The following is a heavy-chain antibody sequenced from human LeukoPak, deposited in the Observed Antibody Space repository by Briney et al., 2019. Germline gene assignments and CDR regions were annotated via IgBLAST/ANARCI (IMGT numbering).Heavy chain of an antibody. CDR1: GGSFSTYY. D-gene: IGHD3-10*01. CDR2: VNHSGST. V-gene: IGHV4-34*01. J-gene: IGHJ4*02. Sequence: SETLTLTCAVFGGSFSTYYWSWIRQPPGKGLEWIGEVNHSGSTTYNPSLESRVTISIDTSKNQFSLKLSSVTAADTAVYYCAGYYYGTENYHNHPNFDYWGQGTLVTVSS. CDR3: AGYYYGTENYHNHPNFDY.